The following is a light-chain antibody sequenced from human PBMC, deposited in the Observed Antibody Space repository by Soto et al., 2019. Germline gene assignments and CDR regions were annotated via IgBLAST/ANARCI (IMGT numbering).Light chain of an antibody. Sequence: QSVLTQPPSVSGAPGQIVTISCTGSSSNIGAGSDVHWYQQSPGRVPKLLVYGNKHRPSGVPDRFSASKSGTSASLAITGLQADDEADYYCQSYDNNLRGVLFGGGTKVTV. CDR2: GNK. V-gene: IGLV1-40*01. J-gene: IGLJ2*01. CDR1: SSNIGAGSD. CDR3: QSYDNNLRGVL.